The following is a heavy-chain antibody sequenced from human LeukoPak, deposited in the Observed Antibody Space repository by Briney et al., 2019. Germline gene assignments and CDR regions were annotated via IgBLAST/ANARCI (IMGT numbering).Heavy chain of an antibody. CDR3: AKDGRLGGSSWFTLYFDY. J-gene: IGHJ4*02. Sequence: GGSLRLSCAASRFSFRSYDMHWVRQAPGKGLEWLAVSSYDGSNTYYTDSVKGRFTISRDNSKNTLYLQMSSLRPEDTAVYYCAKDGRLGGSSWFTLYFDYWGQGILVTVSS. CDR2: SSYDGSNT. CDR1: RFSFRSYD. V-gene: IGHV3-30*18. D-gene: IGHD6-13*01.